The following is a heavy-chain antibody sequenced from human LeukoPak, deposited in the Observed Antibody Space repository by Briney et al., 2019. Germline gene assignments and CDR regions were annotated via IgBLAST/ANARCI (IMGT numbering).Heavy chain of an antibody. V-gene: IGHV4-39*01. D-gene: IGHD3-16*02. CDR2: IYYIGST. CDR1: GGSLSSSSYY. Sequence: PSETLSLTCTVSGGSLSSSSYYWGWLRQPPGRGLEWLGNIYYIGSTYYNPSLQRRVTISVDTSKNQFSLKLSSVTAADTAVYYCARHIGGRYYYYYIDVWGKGTTVTISS. J-gene: IGHJ6*03. CDR3: ARHIGGRYYYYYIDV.